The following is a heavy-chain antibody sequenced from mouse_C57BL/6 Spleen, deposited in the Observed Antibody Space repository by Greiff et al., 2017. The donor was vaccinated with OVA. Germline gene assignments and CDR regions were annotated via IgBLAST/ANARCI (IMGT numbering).Heavy chain of an antibody. V-gene: IGHV1-53*01. CDR2: INPSNGGT. J-gene: IGHJ4*01. Sequence: QVQLQQPGTELVKPGASVKLSCKASGYTFTSYWMHWVKQRPGQGLEWIGNINPSNGGTNYNEKFKSKATLTVDKSSSTAYMQLSSLTSEDSAVYYCAREAITTVVATKDSMDYWGQGTSVTVSS. CDR3: AREAITTVVATKDSMDY. D-gene: IGHD1-1*01. CDR1: GYTFTSYW.